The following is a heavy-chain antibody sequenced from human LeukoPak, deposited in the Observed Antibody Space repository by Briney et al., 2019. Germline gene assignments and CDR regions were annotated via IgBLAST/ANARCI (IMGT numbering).Heavy chain of an antibody. Sequence: TGGSLRLSCAASGFSFSTYAIHWVRQAPGKGLEWVSYISSSSSTIYYADSVKGRFTISRDNAKNSLYLQMNSLRDEDTAVYYCARGRVYCSGTSCYEDYWGQGTLVTVSS. J-gene: IGHJ4*02. D-gene: IGHD2-2*01. CDR1: GFSFSTYA. CDR3: ARGRVYCSGTSCYEDY. CDR2: ISSSSSTI. V-gene: IGHV3-48*02.